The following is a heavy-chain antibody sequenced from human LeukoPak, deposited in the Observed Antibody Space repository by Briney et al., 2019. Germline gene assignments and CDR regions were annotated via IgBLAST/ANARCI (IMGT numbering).Heavy chain of an antibody. CDR2: IFISGGN. CDR1: GGSISNKY. V-gene: IGHV4-59*12. Sequence: PSETLSLTCTVSGGSISNKYWSWIRQPPGKGLEWIGYIFISGGNYYNPSLKSRVTISVDTSKNQFSLRLSSVTAADTAVYYCARWGTYSSTSNWFDPWGQGTLVTVSS. J-gene: IGHJ5*02. D-gene: IGHD2-21*01. CDR3: ARWGTYSSTSNWFDP.